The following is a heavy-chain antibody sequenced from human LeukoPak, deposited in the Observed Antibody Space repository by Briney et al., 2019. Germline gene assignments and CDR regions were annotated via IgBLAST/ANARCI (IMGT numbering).Heavy chain of an antibody. CDR3: ARNIDDILTGFDY. D-gene: IGHD3-9*01. V-gene: IGHV3-21*01. CDR1: GFTFSSYS. J-gene: IGHJ4*02. CDR2: ISSSSSYI. Sequence: AGGSLRLSCAASGFTFSSYSMNWVRQAPGKGLEWVSSISSSSSYIYYADSVKGRFTISRDNAKNSLYLQMNSLRAEDTAVYYCARNIDDILTGFDYWGQGTLVTVSS.